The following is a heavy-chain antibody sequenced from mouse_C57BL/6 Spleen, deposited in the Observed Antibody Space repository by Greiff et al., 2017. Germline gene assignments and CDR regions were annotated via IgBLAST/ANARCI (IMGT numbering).Heavy chain of an antibody. CDR2: IYPGSGTP. J-gene: IGHJ4*01. CDR1: GYSFTSYY. CDR3: AREVGSGLAYAMDY. D-gene: IGHD3-2*02. V-gene: IGHV1-66*01. Sequence: QVQLKQSGPELVKPGASVKISCKASGYSFTSYYIHWVKQRPGQGLEWIGWIYPGSGTPKYNEKFKGKATLTAATSSITAYMQLSSLTSEDSTVYYCAREVGSGLAYAMDYWGQGTSVTVSS.